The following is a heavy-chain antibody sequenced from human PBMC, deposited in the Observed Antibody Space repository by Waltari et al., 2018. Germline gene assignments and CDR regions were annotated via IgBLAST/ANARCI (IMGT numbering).Heavy chain of an antibody. CDR1: GFTFSSYS. V-gene: IGHV3-48*04. Sequence: EVQLVESGGGLVQPGGSLRLSCAASGFTFSSYSMTWVRQAPGKGLEWVSYISSSSSTIYYADSVKGRFTISRDNAKNSLYLQMNSLRAEDTAVYYCARDFYYYDSSGYGGAGWGQGTLVTVSS. J-gene: IGHJ4*02. D-gene: IGHD3-22*01. CDR2: ISSSSSTI. CDR3: ARDFYYYDSSGYGGAG.